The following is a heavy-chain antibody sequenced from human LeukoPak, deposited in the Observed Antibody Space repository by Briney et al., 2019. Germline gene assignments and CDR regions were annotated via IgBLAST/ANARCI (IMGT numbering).Heavy chain of an antibody. V-gene: IGHV4-34*01. J-gene: IGHJ6*02. CDR2: INHSGST. Sequence: SETLSLTCAVYGGSFSGYYWSWIRQPPGKGLEWIGEINHSGSTNYNPSLTSRVTISVDTSKNQFSLKLSSVTAADTAVYYCARLYYYDSSGYYQYYYYYYGMDVWGQGTTVTVSS. CDR1: GGSFSGYY. CDR3: ARLYYYDSSGYYQYYYYYYGMDV. D-gene: IGHD3-22*01.